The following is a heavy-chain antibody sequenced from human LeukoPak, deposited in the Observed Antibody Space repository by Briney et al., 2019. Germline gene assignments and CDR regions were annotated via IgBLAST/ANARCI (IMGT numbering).Heavy chain of an antibody. D-gene: IGHD1-26*01. CDR3: AKDSGGTYLYYYYYMDV. CDR2: ISVGGATI. V-gene: IGHV3-23*01. CDR1: GFSFSTYA. J-gene: IGHJ6*03. Sequence: GGSLRLSCAATGFSFSTYAMSWVRQAPGKGLEWVSAISVGGATIYYADSVKGRFTVSRDNSKNTLYLHMNSLRAEDTAIYYCAKDSGGTYLYYYYYMDVWGKGTTVTVSS.